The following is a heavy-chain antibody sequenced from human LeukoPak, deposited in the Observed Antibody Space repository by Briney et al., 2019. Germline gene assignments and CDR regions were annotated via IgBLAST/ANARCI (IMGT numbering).Heavy chain of an antibody. CDR2: MNPNSGNT. V-gene: IGHV1-8*03. CDR1: GYTFTSYD. Sequence: ASVKVSCKASGYTFTSYDINWVRQATGQGLEWMGWMNPNSGNTGYAQKFQGRVTITRNTSISTAYMELSSLRSEDTAVYYCARAVPYYDFWSALNHYYMDVWGKGTTVTVSS. D-gene: IGHD3-3*01. CDR3: ARAVPYYDFWSALNHYYMDV. J-gene: IGHJ6*03.